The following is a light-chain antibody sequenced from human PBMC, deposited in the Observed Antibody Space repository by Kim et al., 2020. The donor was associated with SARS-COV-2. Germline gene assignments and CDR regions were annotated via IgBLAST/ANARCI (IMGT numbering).Light chain of an antibody. CDR1: QTFSNY. V-gene: IGKV1-39*01. CDR2: NAY. J-gene: IGKJ4*01. Sequence: DIQMTQSPSSLSASAGDRVTITCRTSQTFSNYLNWYQQRPGKAPKLLIYNAYSLQTGVPSRFSGSGYGTDFTLTISSLQPENTANYFCQQTYSIPFTFGGGTKIAI. CDR3: QQTYSIPFT.